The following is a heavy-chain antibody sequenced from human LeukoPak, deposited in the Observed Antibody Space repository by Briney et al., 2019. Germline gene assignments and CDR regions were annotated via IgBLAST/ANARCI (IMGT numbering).Heavy chain of an antibody. J-gene: IGHJ2*01. D-gene: IGHD3-3*01. Sequence: GGSLRLSCVASGFTFNNYWMSWVRQAPGKGLEWVANIKQDGSEKYYVDSVKGRFTISRDNAKNSLYLQMNSLRAEDTAVYYCARRITIFGVVMRYFDLWGRGTLVTVSS. CDR2: IKQDGSEK. V-gene: IGHV3-7*01. CDR3: ARRITIFGVVMRYFDL. CDR1: GFTFNNYW.